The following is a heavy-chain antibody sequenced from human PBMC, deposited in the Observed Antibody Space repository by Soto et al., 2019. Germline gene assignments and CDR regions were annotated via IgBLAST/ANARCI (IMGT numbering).Heavy chain of an antibody. Sequence: EVQLVESGGGLVQPGGSLRLSCAASGFTFSNYWMSWVRQAPGKGLEWVANIKQDGSERLYVDSVKGRFTISRDNAKNSLYLQMNSLRAEDTAVYYCARDETYYYGSGPVGGPGTLVTVSS. CDR1: GFTFSNYW. CDR3: ARDETYYYGSGPV. D-gene: IGHD3-10*01. V-gene: IGHV3-7*01. CDR2: IKQDGSER. J-gene: IGHJ4*02.